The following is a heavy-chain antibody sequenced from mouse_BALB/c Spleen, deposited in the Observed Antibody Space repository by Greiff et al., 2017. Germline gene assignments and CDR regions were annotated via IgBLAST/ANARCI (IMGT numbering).Heavy chain of an antibody. Sequence: EVQVVESGGGLVQPGGSLKLSCAASGFTFSSYTMSWVRQTPEKRLEWVAYISNGGGSTYYPDTVKGRFTISRDNAKNTLYLQMSSLKSEDTAMYYCASSLTGTWAMDYWGQGTSVTVSS. D-gene: IGHD4-1*01. CDR2: ISNGGGST. CDR3: ASSLTGTWAMDY. V-gene: IGHV5-12-2*01. J-gene: IGHJ4*01. CDR1: GFTFSSYT.